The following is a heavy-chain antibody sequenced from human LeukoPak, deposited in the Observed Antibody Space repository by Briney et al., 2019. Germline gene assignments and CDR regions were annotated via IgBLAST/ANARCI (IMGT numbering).Heavy chain of an antibody. J-gene: IGHJ4*02. CDR2: IRPNTNTI. D-gene: IGHD3/OR15-3a*01. V-gene: IGHV3-48*02. Sequence: GGSLRLSCVASAFTFSSYEMNWVRQAPGKGLEWISYIRPNTNTIYYADSVKGRFTISRDYGENSLYLQMNSLRDEDTAVYYCARDRDWSFDYWGQGTQVTVSS. CDR3: ARDRDWSFDY. CDR1: AFTFSSYE.